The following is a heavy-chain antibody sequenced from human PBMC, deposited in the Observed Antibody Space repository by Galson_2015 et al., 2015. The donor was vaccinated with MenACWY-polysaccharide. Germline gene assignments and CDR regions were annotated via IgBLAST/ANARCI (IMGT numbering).Heavy chain of an antibody. J-gene: IGHJ3*01. CDR3: ARDPHCGAGCSIHDAFDV. Sequence: SLRLSCAASGFTFSSYWMHWVRQAPGEGLVWVPRINTDGSSTSYADSVKGRFTVSRDNAKNTVYLQMNSLRAEDTAVYYSARDPHCGAGCSIHDAFDVWGQGTKVTVSS. V-gene: IGHV3-74*01. D-gene: IGHD2-21*02. CDR1: GFTFSSYW. CDR2: INTDGSST.